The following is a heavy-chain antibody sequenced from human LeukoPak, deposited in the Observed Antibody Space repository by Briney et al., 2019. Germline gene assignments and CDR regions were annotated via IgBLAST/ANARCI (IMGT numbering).Heavy chain of an antibody. CDR3: ARHDRGSGSPYYFDY. Sequence: GGSLRLSCAASGFTFSSYAMSWVRQAPGKGLEWVAAISGGGGSTYYADSVKGRFTISRDNSKNTLYLQMNSLSADDTAVFYCARHDRGSGSPYYFDYWGQRTLVTVSP. D-gene: IGHD3-10*01. CDR2: ISGGGGST. CDR1: GFTFSSYA. V-gene: IGHV3-23*01. J-gene: IGHJ4*02.